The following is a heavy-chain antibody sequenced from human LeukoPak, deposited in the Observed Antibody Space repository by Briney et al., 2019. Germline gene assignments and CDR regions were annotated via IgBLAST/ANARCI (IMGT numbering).Heavy chain of an antibody. CDR2: INHSGST. Sequence: SETLSLTCAVYGGSFSGYYWSWIRQPPGKGLEWVGEINHSGSTNYNPSLKSRVTISVDTSKNQFSLKLSSVTAADTAVYYCARLPYYYDSSGYYPFDYWGQGTLVTVSS. D-gene: IGHD3-22*01. V-gene: IGHV4-34*01. J-gene: IGHJ4*02. CDR1: GGSFSGYY. CDR3: ARLPYYYDSSGYYPFDY.